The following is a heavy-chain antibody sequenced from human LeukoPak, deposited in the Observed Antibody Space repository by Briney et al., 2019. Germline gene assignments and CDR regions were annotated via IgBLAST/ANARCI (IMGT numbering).Heavy chain of an antibody. D-gene: IGHD6-19*01. Sequence: SVKVSCKASGGTFSSYAISWVRQAPGQGLEWMGRIIPILGIANYAQKFQGRVTITADKSTSTAYMELSSLRSEDTAVYYCARTKGQWLVHDYWGQGTLVTVSS. CDR2: IIPILGIA. V-gene: IGHV1-69*04. CDR1: GGTFSSYA. CDR3: ARTKGQWLVHDY. J-gene: IGHJ4*02.